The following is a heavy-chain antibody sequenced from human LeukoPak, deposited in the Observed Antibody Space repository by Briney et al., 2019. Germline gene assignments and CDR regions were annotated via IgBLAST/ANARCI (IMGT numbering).Heavy chain of an antibody. CDR1: GGSISSYY. Sequence: SETLSLTCTVSGGSISSYYWSWIRQPPGKGLEWIGYIYYSGSTNYNPSLKSRVTISADTSKNQFPLKLSSVTAADTAVYYCATFIHDLKLGSGFDYWGQGTLVTVSS. J-gene: IGHJ4*02. CDR3: ATFIHDLKLGSGFDY. V-gene: IGHV4-59*08. CDR2: IYYSGST. D-gene: IGHD3-10*01.